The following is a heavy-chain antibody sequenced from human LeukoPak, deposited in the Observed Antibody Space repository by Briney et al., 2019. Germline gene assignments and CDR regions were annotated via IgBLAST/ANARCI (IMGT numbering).Heavy chain of an antibody. CDR1: GGSISSGGYY. CDR3: ARTPGGWLQFYDY. CDR2: IYYSGST. D-gene: IGHD5-24*01. V-gene: IGHV4-31*03. J-gene: IGHJ4*02. Sequence: SQTLSLTCTVSGGSISSGGYYWSWIRQHPGKGLEWIGYIYYSGSTYYNPSLKSRVTISVDTSKNQFSLKLSSVTAADTAVYYCARTPGGWLQFYDYWGQGTLVTVSS.